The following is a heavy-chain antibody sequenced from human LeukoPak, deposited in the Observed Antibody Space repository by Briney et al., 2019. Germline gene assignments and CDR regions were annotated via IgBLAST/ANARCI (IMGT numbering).Heavy chain of an antibody. V-gene: IGHV3-7*01. J-gene: IGHJ3*02. Sequence: PGGSLRLSCVASGFTFGTSWRSWVRQTPGKGLEWVALLNEDGRDERYVDSVKGRFTVSRDNAKNSVSLQLNSLRVEDTGVYYCARDPAWGSVDIWGQGTMVTVSS. D-gene: IGHD3-16*01. CDR3: ARDPAWGSVDI. CDR1: GFTFGTSW. CDR2: LNEDGRDE.